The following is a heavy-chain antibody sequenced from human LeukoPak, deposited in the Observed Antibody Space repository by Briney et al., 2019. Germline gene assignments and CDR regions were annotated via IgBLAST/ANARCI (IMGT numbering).Heavy chain of an antibody. J-gene: IGHJ5*01. CDR2: IYNSGII. V-gene: IGHV4-59*08. CDR3: ARSVPSLDYLFDS. CDR1: GRSISGYY. Sequence: PETLSLTSTVSGRSISGYYWTWIRQLPGEGLEWIGYIYNSGIINYNPSLKSRVTVSVDTSKNQFSLRLTSVTASDTAGYYCARSVPSLDYLFDSWGHGTLVTVSS. D-gene: IGHD4-11*01.